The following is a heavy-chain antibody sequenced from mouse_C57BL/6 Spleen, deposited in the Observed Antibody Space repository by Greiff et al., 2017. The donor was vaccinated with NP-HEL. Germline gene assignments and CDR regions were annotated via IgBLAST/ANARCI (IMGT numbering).Heavy chain of an antibody. Sequence: QVHVKQSGAELVRPGASVTLSCKASGYTFTDYEMHWVKQTPVHGLEWIGAIDPETGGTAYNQKFKGKAILTADKSSSTAYMELRSLTSEDSAVDYCTRYLGDYWGQGTTLTVSS. CDR1: GYTFTDYE. J-gene: IGHJ2*01. V-gene: IGHV1-15*01. CDR2: IDPETGGT. CDR3: TRYLGDY.